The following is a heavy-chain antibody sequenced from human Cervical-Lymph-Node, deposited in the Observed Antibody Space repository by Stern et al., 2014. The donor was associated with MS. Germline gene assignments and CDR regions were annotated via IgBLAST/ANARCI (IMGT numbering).Heavy chain of an antibody. CDR1: GGSISRSTYY. Sequence: QVQLQESGPGLVKPSETLSLTCSVSGGSISRSTYYWGWIRQPPGKGLEWIGSIYYSGTPYYNPSLKSRVTIDTSTNPFSLRLTSVTAADTAVYYCARHDGWLPHYWSQGTLVTVSS. CDR2: IYYSGTP. J-gene: IGHJ4*02. CDR3: ARHDGWLPHY. D-gene: IGHD5-12*01. V-gene: IGHV4-39*01.